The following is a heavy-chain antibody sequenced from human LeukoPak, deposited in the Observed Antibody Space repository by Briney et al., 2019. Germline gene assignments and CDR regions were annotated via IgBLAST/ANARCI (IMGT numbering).Heavy chain of an antibody. J-gene: IGHJ4*02. CDR1: GFTFSSYS. CDR3: AKDIAAAKPYYFDY. D-gene: IGHD6-13*01. V-gene: IGHV3-23*01. CDR2: ISNNGGST. Sequence: PGGSLRLSCAASGFTFSSYSMSWVRQPPGKGLEWVSGISNNGGSTYYADSVKARFAISRDNSKNMLYPQMSSLRAEDTAVYYCAKDIAAAKPYYFDYWGQGSLVTASS.